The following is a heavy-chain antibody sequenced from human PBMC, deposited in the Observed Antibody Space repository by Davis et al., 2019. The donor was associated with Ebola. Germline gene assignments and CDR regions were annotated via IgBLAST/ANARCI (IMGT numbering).Heavy chain of an antibody. CDR1: GFTFTTYS. V-gene: IGHV3-21*01. D-gene: IGHD6-13*01. CDR3: ARESPAYSSSWGYYYYGMDV. Sequence: GESLKISCVASGFTFTTYSMSWVRQAPGKALEWVSSISSDSDYIYYADSAKGRFTISRDNAKNSLFLQMDSLRAEDTAVYYCARESPAYSSSWGYYYYGMDVWGQGTTVTVSS. J-gene: IGHJ6*02. CDR2: ISSDSDYI.